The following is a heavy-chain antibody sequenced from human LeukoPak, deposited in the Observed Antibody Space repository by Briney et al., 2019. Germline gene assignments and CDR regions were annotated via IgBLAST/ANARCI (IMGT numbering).Heavy chain of an antibody. V-gene: IGHV3-30*10. J-gene: IGHJ6*03. CDR2: IPYDGTEK. Sequence: GRSLRLSCAASGLSFSRSAMHWVRQAPGKGLEWVAVIPYDGTEKNYIDSVKGRFTISRDNSKNTLYLHMNSLRLEDTGAYFCARQGSSLDYFYNHLDVWGRGTTVTVSS. D-gene: IGHD6-6*01. CDR1: GLSFSRSA. CDR3: ARQGSSLDYFYNHLDV.